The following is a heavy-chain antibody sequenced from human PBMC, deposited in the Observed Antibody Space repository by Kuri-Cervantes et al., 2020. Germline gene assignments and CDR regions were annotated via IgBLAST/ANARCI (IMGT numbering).Heavy chain of an antibody. Sequence: SQTLSLTCAVYGGSFTDYYWNWIRQPPGKGLEWIGRVDHRGGTNYNPSLKSRVTISVDTSKNQFSLRLSSVTAADTAVYYCATSGRNAFDIWGQGTMVTVSS. CDR1: GGSFTDYY. J-gene: IGHJ3*02. D-gene: IGHD6-25*01. CDR2: VDHRGGT. V-gene: IGHV4-34*01. CDR3: ATSGRNAFDI.